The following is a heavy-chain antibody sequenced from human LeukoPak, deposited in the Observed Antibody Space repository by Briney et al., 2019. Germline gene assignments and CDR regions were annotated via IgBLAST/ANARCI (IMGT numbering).Heavy chain of an antibody. CDR3: AKLRYSGYYYDY. V-gene: IGHV3-30*02. CDR2: IRYDGSNK. D-gene: IGHD1-26*01. CDR1: GFTFSRLG. J-gene: IGHJ4*02. Sequence: PGRSLTLSCAASGFTFSRLGMQWVRQAPGKGLEWVAFIRYDGSNKYYADSVKGRFTISRDNSKNTLYLQMNSLRAEDTAMYYCAKLRYSGYYYDYWGQGTLVTVSS.